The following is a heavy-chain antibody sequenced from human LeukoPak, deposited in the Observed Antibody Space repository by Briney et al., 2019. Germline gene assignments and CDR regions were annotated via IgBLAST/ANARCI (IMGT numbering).Heavy chain of an antibody. V-gene: IGHV4-31*03. CDR1: GASIRSGGYY. Sequence: SETLSLTCTVSGASIRSGGYYWSWIRQDPAKGLEWIGYIYHSGNTYYNPSLKSRVTISLDTSKNQFSLKLRSVTAADTAVYYCARANYYDSTGHLPVVYPSDFWGQGTLVTVSS. D-gene: IGHD3-22*01. CDR2: IYHSGNT. CDR3: ARANYYDSTGHLPVVYPSDF. J-gene: IGHJ4*02.